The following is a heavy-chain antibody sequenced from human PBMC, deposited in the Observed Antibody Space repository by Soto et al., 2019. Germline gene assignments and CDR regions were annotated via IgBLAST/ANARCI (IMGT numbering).Heavy chain of an antibody. CDR3: LSLTSIVAAGRVYEGPHE. CDR2: ISSSSSTI. J-gene: IGHJ4*02. V-gene: IGHV3-48*01. Sequence: GGSLRLSCAASGFTFSSYSMNWVRQAPGKGLEWVSYISSSSSTIYYADSVKGRFTVSRDDSKNTAYLQMSSLKTEDTAVYYCLSLTSIVAAGRVYEGPHEWGQGTLVTVSS. D-gene: IGHD6-13*01. CDR1: GFTFSSYS.